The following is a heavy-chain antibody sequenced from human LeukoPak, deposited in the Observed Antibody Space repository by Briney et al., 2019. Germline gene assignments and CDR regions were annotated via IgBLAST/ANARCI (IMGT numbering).Heavy chain of an antibody. J-gene: IGHJ4*02. CDR2: IYTSGST. Sequence: PSQTLSLTCTVSGGSISSGSYYWSWIRQPAGKGLEWIGRIYTSGSTNYNPSLKSRVTMSVDTSKNQFSLKLSSVTAADTAVYYCARARLGEFYYFDYWGQGTLVTVSS. D-gene: IGHD3-16*01. V-gene: IGHV4-61*02. CDR1: GGSISSGSYY. CDR3: ARARLGEFYYFDY.